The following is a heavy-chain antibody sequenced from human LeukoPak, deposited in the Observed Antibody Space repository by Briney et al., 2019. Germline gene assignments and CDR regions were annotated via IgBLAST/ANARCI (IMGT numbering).Heavy chain of an antibody. J-gene: IGHJ4*02. CDR2: IKPDGSEE. CDR3: AKPSRSSSNEY. D-gene: IGHD6-13*01. Sequence: GGSLRLSRAASGFTFSTYWMTWARQAPGKGLEWVATIKPDGSEEYYVDSVKGRFTISRDNAKNSLYLQMNSLRAEDTAVYYCAKPSRSSSNEYWGQGTLVTVSS. V-gene: IGHV3-7*05. CDR1: GFTFSTYW.